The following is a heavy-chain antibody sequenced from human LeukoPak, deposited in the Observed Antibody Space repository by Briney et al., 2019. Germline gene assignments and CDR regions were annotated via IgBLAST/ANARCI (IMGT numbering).Heavy chain of an antibody. CDR3: ARDDSGSYGSGSNAMDV. Sequence: PSETLSLTCTVSGGSISSYYWNWIRQPPGKGLEWIGYIYYSGITNYNPSLKSRVTISVDTSKDQFSLKLSSVTAADTAVYYCARDDSGSYGSGSNAMDVWGKGTTVTISS. J-gene: IGHJ6*03. D-gene: IGHD3-10*01. CDR1: GGSISSYY. V-gene: IGHV4-59*12. CDR2: IYYSGIT.